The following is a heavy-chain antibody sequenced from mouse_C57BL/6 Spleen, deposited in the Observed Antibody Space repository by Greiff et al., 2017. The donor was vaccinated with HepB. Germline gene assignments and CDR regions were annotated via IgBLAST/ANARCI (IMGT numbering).Heavy chain of an antibody. CDR3: ARAPWDSAWFAY. Sequence: QVQLQQSGAELVKPGASVKISCKASGYAFSSYWMNWVKQRPGKGLEWIGQIYPGDGDTNYNGKFKGKATLTADKSSSTAYMQLSNLTSEDSAVYFCARAPWDSAWFAYWGQGTLVTVSA. V-gene: IGHV1-80*01. J-gene: IGHJ3*01. D-gene: IGHD4-1*01. CDR2: IYPGDGDT. CDR1: GYAFSSYW.